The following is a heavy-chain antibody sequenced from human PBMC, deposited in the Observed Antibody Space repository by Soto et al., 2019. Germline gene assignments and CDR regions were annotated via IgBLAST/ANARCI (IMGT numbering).Heavy chain of an antibody. CDR2: IGTAGDT. D-gene: IGHD6-13*01. CDR3: ARGRIAAAGTGWFDP. J-gene: IGHJ5*02. CDR1: GFTFSSYD. Sequence: EVQLVESGGGLVQPGGSLRLSCTASGFTFSSYDMHWVRQATGKGLEWVSAIGTAGDTYYPGSVKGRFTISRENAKNSLYLQMNSLRAGDTAVYYCARGRIAAAGTGWFDPWGQGTLVTVSS. V-gene: IGHV3-13*01.